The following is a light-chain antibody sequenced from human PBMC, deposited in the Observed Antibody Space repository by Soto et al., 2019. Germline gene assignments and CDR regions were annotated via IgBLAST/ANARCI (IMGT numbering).Light chain of an antibody. CDR2: GAS. CDR3: QRYNSASLT. V-gene: IGKV1-27*01. CDR1: QGISNY. Sequence: DIQMTQSPSSLSASVGDRVTITCRASQGISNYLAWYQQKPGEVPKLLIYGASTLQSGVPSRFSGSGSGTDFSLTISGLQHDDVATYFCQRYNSASLTFGQGTKVEI. J-gene: IGKJ1*01.